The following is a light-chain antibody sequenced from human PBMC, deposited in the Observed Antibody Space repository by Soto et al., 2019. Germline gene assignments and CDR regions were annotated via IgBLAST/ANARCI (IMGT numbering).Light chain of an antibody. V-gene: IGLV1-51*01. J-gene: IGLJ1*01. CDR1: GPKIGNNY. CDR2: DNN. Sequence: QSVLTQPPSVSAAQGQKFTTSSSETGPKIGNNYVSWYQQLPGTAPKLLIYDNNKRLSGIPDRFSGSKSGTSATLGITGLQTGDEADYYCGTWDSSLSASYVFGTGTKVTVL. CDR3: GTWDSSLSASYV.